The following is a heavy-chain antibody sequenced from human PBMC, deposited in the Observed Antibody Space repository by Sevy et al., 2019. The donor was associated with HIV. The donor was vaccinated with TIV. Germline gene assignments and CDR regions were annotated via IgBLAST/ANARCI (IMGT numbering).Heavy chain of an antibody. Sequence: ASVKVSCKASGYTFSDNGYYVHWVRQAPGQGLEWMGWINPKSGATNYAQKFQGRVTMTRDTSVSTANKELTRLTSDDTAVYYCARESYDFWTGPVDYDYGMDVWGQGTTVTVSS. CDR2: INPKSGAT. V-gene: IGHV1-2*02. J-gene: IGHJ6*02. D-gene: IGHD3-3*01. CDR1: GYTFSDNGYY. CDR3: ARESYDFWTGPVDYDYGMDV.